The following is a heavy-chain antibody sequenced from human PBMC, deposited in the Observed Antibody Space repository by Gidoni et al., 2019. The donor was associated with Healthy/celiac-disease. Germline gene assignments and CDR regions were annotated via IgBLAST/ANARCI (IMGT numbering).Heavy chain of an antibody. CDR1: GGSLSGYY. CDR2: INHSGST. J-gene: IGHJ4*02. D-gene: IGHD5-18*01. CDR3: ARGRGYSYGYSNGYCFDY. V-gene: IGHV4-34*01. Sequence: QVPLQQWGAGLLKTSATLSLTCALYGGSLSGYYWSWIRQPPGKGLEWIGEINHSGSTNYNPSLKSRVTISVDTSKNQFSLKLSSVTAADTAVYYCARGRGYSYGYSNGYCFDYWGQGTLVTVSS.